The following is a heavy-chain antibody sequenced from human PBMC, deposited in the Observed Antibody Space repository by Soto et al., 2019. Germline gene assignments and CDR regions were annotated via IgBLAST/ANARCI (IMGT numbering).Heavy chain of an antibody. CDR1: GFTLSSYA. Sequence: GGSLRLSCSASGFTLSSYAMSWVRQAPGKGLEWVSAISGSGGSTYYADSVKGRFTISRDNSKNTLYLQMNSLRAEDTAVYYCVGSRTSLWFDPWGQGTLVTSPQ. CDR3: VGSRTSLWFDP. CDR2: ISGSGGST. D-gene: IGHD2-2*01. V-gene: IGHV3-23*01. J-gene: IGHJ5*02.